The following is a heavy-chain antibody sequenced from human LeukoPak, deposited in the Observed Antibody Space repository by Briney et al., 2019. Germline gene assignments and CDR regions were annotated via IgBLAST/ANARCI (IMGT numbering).Heavy chain of an antibody. V-gene: IGHV3-30*02. CDR3: AKDAYHARYSGSYEYFDY. CDR2: IRYDGSNK. J-gene: IGHJ4*02. CDR1: GFTYSSYG. D-gene: IGHD1-26*01. Sequence: PGGSRRLSCAASGFTYSSYGMHWVRQAPGKGLEWVAFIRYDGSNKYYADSVKGRFTISRDNSKNTLYLQMNSLRAEDTAVYYCAKDAYHARYSGSYEYFDYWGQGTLVTVSS.